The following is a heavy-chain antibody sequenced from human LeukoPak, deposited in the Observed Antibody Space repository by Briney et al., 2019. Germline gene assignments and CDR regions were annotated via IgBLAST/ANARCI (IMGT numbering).Heavy chain of an antibody. Sequence: GGSLRLSCAASGFTFSSYGMHWVRQAPGKGLEWVSSISSSSSYIYYADSVKGRFTISRDNAKNSLYLQMNSLRAEDTAVYYCAREWELLAFDYWGQGTLVTVSS. CDR1: GFTFSSYG. D-gene: IGHD1-26*01. CDR2: ISSSSSYI. V-gene: IGHV3-21*01. J-gene: IGHJ4*02. CDR3: AREWELLAFDY.